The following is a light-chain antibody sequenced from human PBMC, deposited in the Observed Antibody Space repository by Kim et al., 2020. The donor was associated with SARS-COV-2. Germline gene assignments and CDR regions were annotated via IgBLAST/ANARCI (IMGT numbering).Light chain of an antibody. J-gene: IGLJ3*02. CDR3: QSYDSSNWV. V-gene: IGLV6-57*02. CDR1: SGSMASNY. Sequence: GKPVTISGTGSSGSMASNYVQWYQQRPGSAPTTVIYEDNQRPSGVPDRFSGSIDSSSNSASLTISGLKTEDEADYYCQSYDSSNWVFGGGTKLTVL. CDR2: EDN.